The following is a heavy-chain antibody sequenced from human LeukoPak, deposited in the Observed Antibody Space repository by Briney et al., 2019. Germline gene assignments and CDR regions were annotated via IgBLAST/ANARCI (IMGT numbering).Heavy chain of an antibody. V-gene: IGHV3-7*05. Sequence: GGSLRLSCAASGFTLSTYWMSWVRQAPGKGLEWVANIKQDGSEKYYVDSVKGRFTISRDNAKNSLYLQMNSLRAEDMVVYYCARESVGATYFDYWGQGTMVTVSS. CDR1: GFTLSTYW. CDR2: IKQDGSEK. J-gene: IGHJ4*02. D-gene: IGHD1-26*01. CDR3: ARESVGATYFDY.